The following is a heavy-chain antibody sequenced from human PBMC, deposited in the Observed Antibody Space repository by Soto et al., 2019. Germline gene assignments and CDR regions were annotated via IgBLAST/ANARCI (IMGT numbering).Heavy chain of an antibody. Sequence: EVQLVESGGGLVQPGGSLRLSCAASGFTFSDHYMDWVRQAPGKGLEWVGRTRNKANSYTTEYAASVKGRFTISRDDSKNSLYLQMNSLKTEDTAVYYCARDIGRGDYYFDLWGRGTLVTVSS. J-gene: IGHJ2*01. V-gene: IGHV3-72*01. CDR1: GFTFSDHY. CDR2: TRNKANSYTT. CDR3: ARDIGRGDYYFDL. D-gene: IGHD4-17*01.